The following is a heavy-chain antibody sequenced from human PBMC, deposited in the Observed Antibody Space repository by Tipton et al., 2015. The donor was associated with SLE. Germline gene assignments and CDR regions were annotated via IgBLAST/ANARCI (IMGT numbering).Heavy chain of an antibody. CDR1: GYTFTSYH. Sequence: QLVQSGAEVKKPGASVKVSCKASGYTFTSYHITWVRQASGQGLEWMGWMNPNSGNTGYAQNFQDRLTMTRNTSMSTAYMELSSLRSDDAAVYYCVRGVPYQYYYYLDVWGKGTTVTVSS. J-gene: IGHJ6*03. V-gene: IGHV1-8*01. CDR3: VRGVPYQYYYYLDV. CDR2: MNPNSGNT. D-gene: IGHD2-2*01.